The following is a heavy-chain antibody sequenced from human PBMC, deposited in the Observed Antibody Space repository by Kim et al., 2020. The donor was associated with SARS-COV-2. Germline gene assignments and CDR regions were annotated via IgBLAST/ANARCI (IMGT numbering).Heavy chain of an antibody. Sequence: GGSLRLSCAASGFTFNNYAMSWVRQAPGKGLEWVSTISGSGGTTYYADSVKDRFTISRANSKNTLYLQMNSLRAEDTAVYYCAKGGRSSWYEFDHWGQGT. CDR1: GFTFNNYA. CDR3: AKGGRSSWYEFDH. V-gene: IGHV3-23*01. CDR2: ISGSGGTT. J-gene: IGHJ4*02. D-gene: IGHD6-13*01.